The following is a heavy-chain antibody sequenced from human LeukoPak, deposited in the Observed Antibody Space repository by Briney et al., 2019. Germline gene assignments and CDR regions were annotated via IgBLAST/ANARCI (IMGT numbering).Heavy chain of an antibody. CDR3: AREKVTYNYGRYHYYGMDI. CDR2: IYYRGDI. J-gene: IGHJ6*02. CDR1: GGSVSSYY. V-gene: IGHV4-59*08. Sequence: PSETLSLTCSVSGGSVSSYYWNWIRQPPGEGLEWIGYIYYRGDIKYNPSLKSRVTISVDLSKNQFSLNVSSVTAADTAVYYCAREKVTYNYGRYHYYGMDIWGQGTTVTVSS. D-gene: IGHD5-18*01.